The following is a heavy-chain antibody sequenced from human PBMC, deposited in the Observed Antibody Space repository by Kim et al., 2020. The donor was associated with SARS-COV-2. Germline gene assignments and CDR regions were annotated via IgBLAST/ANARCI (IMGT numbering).Heavy chain of an antibody. Sequence: YYADSVKGRFTISRDNSKNTLYLQMNSLRAEDTAVYYCALEARFGWFDPWGQGTLVTVSS. CDR3: ALEARFGWFDP. D-gene: IGHD3-10*01. J-gene: IGHJ5*02. V-gene: IGHV3-23*01.